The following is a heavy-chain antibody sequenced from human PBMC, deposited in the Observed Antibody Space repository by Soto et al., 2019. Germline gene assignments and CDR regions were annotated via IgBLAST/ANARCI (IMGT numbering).Heavy chain of an antibody. CDR1: GGSISIYY. J-gene: IGHJ4*02. Sequence: PSETLSLTCTVSGGSISIYYWSWIRQPAGRGLEWIGRIYTSGSTNYNPSLKSRVTMSVDTSKNQFSLKLSSVTAADTAVYYCAREFGPGVVAAGGPFDYWGQGTLVTVS. V-gene: IGHV4-4*07. CDR2: IYTSGST. CDR3: AREFGPGVVAAGGPFDY. D-gene: IGHD3-22*01.